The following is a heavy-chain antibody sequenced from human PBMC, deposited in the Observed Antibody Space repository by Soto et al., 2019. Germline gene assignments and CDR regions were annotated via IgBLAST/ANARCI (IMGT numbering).Heavy chain of an antibody. J-gene: IGHJ4*02. CDR1: GGSISSGSYY. CDR3: ARGVNYGDNFLRQFDF. CDR2: INYSGST. D-gene: IGHD4-17*01. Sequence: SETLSLTCTVSGGSISSGSYYWSWICQHPGKGLEWIGYINYSGSTYYNPSLKSRVTISVDTSKNQFSLKLSSVTAADTAVYYCARGVNYGDNFLRQFDFWGQGTQVTVSS. V-gene: IGHV4-31*03.